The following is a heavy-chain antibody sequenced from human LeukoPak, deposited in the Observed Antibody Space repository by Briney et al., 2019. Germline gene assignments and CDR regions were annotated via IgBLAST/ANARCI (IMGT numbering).Heavy chain of an antibody. V-gene: IGHV5-51*01. Sequence: GESLKISCKGSGYSFTSYWIGWVRQMPGKGLEWMGIIYPGDSDTRYRPSFQGQVTISAEQSISTAYLQWSSLKASDTAMYYCARRPRYCSSTSCYGNFWFDPWGQGTLVTVSS. CDR3: ARRPRYCSSTSCYGNFWFDP. CDR2: IYPGDSDT. CDR1: GYSFTSYW. D-gene: IGHD2-2*01. J-gene: IGHJ5*02.